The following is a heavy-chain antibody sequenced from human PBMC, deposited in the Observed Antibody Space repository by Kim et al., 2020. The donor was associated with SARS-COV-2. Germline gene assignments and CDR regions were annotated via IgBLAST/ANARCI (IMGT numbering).Heavy chain of an antibody. Sequence: YADSVKGRFTISRDNSKNTLYLQMNSLRAEDTAVYYCAKDLVQVRGVIGYWGQGTLVTVSS. CDR3: AKDLVQVRGVIGY. J-gene: IGHJ4*02. V-gene: IGHV3-30*02. D-gene: IGHD3-10*01.